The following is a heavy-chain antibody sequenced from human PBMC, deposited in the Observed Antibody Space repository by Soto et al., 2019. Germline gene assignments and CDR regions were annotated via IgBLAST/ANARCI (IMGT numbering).Heavy chain of an antibody. V-gene: IGHV4-31*03. CDR1: GGSISSGGYY. Sequence: SETLSLTCTVSGGSISSGGYYWSWIRQHPGKGLEWIGYIYYSGSTYYNPSLKSRVTISVDTSKNQFSLKLSSVTAADTAVYYCARDNNGDSYYGMDVWGQGTTVTVSS. CDR2: IYYSGST. CDR3: ARDNNGDSYYGMDV. D-gene: IGHD4-17*01. J-gene: IGHJ6*02.